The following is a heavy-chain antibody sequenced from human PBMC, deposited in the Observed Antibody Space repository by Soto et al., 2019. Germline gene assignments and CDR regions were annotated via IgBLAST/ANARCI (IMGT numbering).Heavy chain of an antibody. CDR2: IYYSGTT. CDR1: GDSITSNSYF. CDR3: ASSPPTPYSGSYHTYYYYGMDV. V-gene: IGHV4-39*07. D-gene: IGHD1-26*01. Sequence: SETLSLTCTVSGDSITSNSYFWAWIRQPPGKGLEWIGSIYYSGTTYYNPSLKSRVTISVDTSKNQFSLKLSSVTAADTAVYYCASSPPTPYSGSYHTYYYYGMDVWGQGTTVTVSS. J-gene: IGHJ6*02.